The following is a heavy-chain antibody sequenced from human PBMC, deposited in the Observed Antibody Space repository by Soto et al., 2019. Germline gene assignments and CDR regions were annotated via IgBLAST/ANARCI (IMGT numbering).Heavy chain of an antibody. Sequence: EVQLLDSGGGLVQPGGSLRLSCAASGFTFSNYAMTWVRQGPGKGLAWVSGISGSGGRSYYADSVKGRFTISRDNSKSTLYLQMNSPRAEDTAVYYCAKAYFVWSSEQPYYFDYWGQGTLVTVSS. CDR3: AKAYFVWSSEQPYYFDY. D-gene: IGHD3-16*01. J-gene: IGHJ4*02. CDR1: GFTFSNYA. V-gene: IGHV3-23*01. CDR2: ISGSGGRS.